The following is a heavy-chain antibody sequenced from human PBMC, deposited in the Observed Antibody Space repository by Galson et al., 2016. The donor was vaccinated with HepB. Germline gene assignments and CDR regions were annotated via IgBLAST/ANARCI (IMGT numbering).Heavy chain of an antibody. J-gene: IGHJ4*02. Sequence: ETLSLTCTVSGGSVISDYYYWSWIRQPPGKGLEWIGFIQYSGNTNCNPSLRGRVTISIDTSKNQFSLKVNSVTAADTAVYYCARDQNGSYLAYWGLGALVAVSS. V-gene: IGHV4-61*01. CDR2: IQYSGNT. D-gene: IGHD1-26*01. CDR3: ARDQNGSYLAY. CDR1: GGSVISDYYY.